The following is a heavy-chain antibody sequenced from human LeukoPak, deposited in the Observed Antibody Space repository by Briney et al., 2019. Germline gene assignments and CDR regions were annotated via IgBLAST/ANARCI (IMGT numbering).Heavy chain of an antibody. CDR1: GFTFSSYW. CDR2: IKQDGSEK. D-gene: IGHD3-10*01. CDR3: ARAHYFGSGRPFDY. Sequence: GGSLRLSCAASGFTFSSYWMSWVRQAPGKGLEWVANIKQDGSEKYYVDSVKGRFTISRDNAKNTPYLQMNSLRAEDTAVYYCARAHYFGSGRPFDYWGQGTLVTVSS. V-gene: IGHV3-7*01. J-gene: IGHJ4*02.